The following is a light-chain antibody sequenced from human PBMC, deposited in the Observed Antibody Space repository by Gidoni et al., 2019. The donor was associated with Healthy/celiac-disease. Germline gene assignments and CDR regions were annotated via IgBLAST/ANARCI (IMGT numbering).Light chain of an antibody. Sequence: QSALTQPASVSGSPGQSITISCTGTSSDVGGYNYVSWYQRHPVKAPKLMIYDVSNRPSGVSNRFPGSKSGNTASLTISGRQAEDEADYYCSSYTSSSPRVFGGGTKLTVL. CDR3: SSYTSSSPRV. CDR1: SSDVGGYNY. CDR2: DVS. J-gene: IGLJ3*02. V-gene: IGLV2-14*03.